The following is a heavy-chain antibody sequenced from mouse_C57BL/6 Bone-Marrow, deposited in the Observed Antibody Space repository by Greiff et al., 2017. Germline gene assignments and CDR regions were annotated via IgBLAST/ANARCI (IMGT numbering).Heavy chain of an antibody. CDR1: GFNIKDYY. J-gene: IGHJ2*01. V-gene: IGHV14-4*01. CDR3: ASFDGNYFDF. CDR2: IDPEIGDT. Sequence: EVQLQQSGAELVRPGASVKLSCTASGFNIKDYYIHWVKQRPEQGLEWIGWIDPEIGDTEYASKFQGKGTITSDTSSNTAYLQLSSLTSEDNAVYYCASFDGNYFDFWGRGTALTVAS. D-gene: IGHD2-3*01.